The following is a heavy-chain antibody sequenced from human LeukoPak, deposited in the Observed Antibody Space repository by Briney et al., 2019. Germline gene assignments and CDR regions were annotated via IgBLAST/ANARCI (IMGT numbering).Heavy chain of an antibody. V-gene: IGHV3-30*02. J-gene: IGHJ4*02. CDR3: ARYYYDSSGYEADY. D-gene: IGHD3-22*01. CDR2: IRYDGSNK. Sequence: PGGSLRLSCAASGFTFSSYGMHWVRQAQGKGLEGVAFIRYDGSNKYYEDSVKGRFTISRDNSKNTLYLQMNSLRAEDTAVYYCARYYYDSSGYEADYWGQGTLVTVSS. CDR1: GFTFSSYG.